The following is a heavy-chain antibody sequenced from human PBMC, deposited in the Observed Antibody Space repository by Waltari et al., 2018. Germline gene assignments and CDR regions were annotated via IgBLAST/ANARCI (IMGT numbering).Heavy chain of an antibody. CDR2: IYTSGST. Sequence: QVQLQESGPGLVKPSQTLSLTCTVSGGSINSGSYYWSWIRQPAGKGLEWIGYIYTSGSTNYNPSRKSRVTISVDTSKNQFSLKLSSVTAADTAVYYCARLAARRFDYWGQGTLVTVSS. V-gene: IGHV4-61*09. D-gene: IGHD6-6*01. J-gene: IGHJ4*02. CDR3: ARLAARRFDY. CDR1: GGSINSGSYY.